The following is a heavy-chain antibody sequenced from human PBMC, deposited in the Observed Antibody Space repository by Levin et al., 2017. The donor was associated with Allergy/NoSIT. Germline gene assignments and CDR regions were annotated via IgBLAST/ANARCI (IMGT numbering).Heavy chain of an antibody. Sequence: GGSLRLSCAASGFTFSSYWMSWVRQAPGKGLEWVANIKFGGSERYYVDSVKGRFTISRDNAKNSLYLQMNSLRAEDTAVYYCAREGPGTAAAGLWGQGTLVTVSS. D-gene: IGHD6-13*01. CDR1: GFTFSSYW. CDR2: IKFGGSER. CDR3: AREGPGTAAAGL. J-gene: IGHJ4*02. V-gene: IGHV3-7*01.